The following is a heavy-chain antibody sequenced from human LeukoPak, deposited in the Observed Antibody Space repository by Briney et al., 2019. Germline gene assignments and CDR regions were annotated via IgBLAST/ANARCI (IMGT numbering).Heavy chain of an antibody. J-gene: IGHJ3*02. D-gene: IGHD1-26*01. Sequence: GESLKISCKGSGYSFTSYWIGWVRQMPGKGLEWMGIIYPGESYNRYSTSFQGQVTSSADKSISTAYMQWSSLKASDTAMYYCARADSGSYSGVAFDIWGQGTMVTVSS. CDR3: ARADSGSYSGVAFDI. CDR2: IYPGESYN. V-gene: IGHV5-51*01. CDR1: GYSFTSYW.